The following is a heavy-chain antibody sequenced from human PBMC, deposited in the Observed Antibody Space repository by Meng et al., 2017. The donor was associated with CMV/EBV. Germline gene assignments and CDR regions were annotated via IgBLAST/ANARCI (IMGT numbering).Heavy chain of an antibody. CDR3: ARDTMMIMSFDH. J-gene: IGHJ4*02. CDR2: ISAYNGNT. V-gene: IGHV1-18*01. D-gene: IGHD3-22*01. CDR1: GYIFTSYG. Sequence: QVQLVQSGAEVKKPGASVKVSCKASGYIFTSYGISWVRQAPGQGLEWMGWISAYNGNTNYARHLQGRVTMTTDTSTNTAYMELRSLRSDDTAIYYCARDTMMIMSFDHWGPGTLVTVSS.